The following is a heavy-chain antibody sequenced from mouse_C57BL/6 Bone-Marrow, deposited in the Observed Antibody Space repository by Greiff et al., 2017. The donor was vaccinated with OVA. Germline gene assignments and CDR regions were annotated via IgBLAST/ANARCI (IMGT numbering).Heavy chain of an antibody. D-gene: IGHD1-1*01. Sequence: QVQLQQSGAELVQPGASVKISCKSSGYAFSSYWMNWVKQRPGKGLEWIGQIYPGDGDTNYNGKFKGKATLTADKSSSTAYMQLSSLTSEDSAVYVCARAGYGSDWYFDVWGTGTTVTVSS. V-gene: IGHV1-80*01. J-gene: IGHJ1*03. CDR3: ARAGYGSDWYFDV. CDR1: GYAFSSYW. CDR2: IYPGDGDT.